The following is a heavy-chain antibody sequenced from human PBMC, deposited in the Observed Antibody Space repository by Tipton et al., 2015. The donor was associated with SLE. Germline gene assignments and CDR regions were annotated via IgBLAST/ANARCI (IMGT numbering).Heavy chain of an antibody. CDR3: ARGSGRYSSSWYFFYYYMDV. Sequence: TLSLTCAVYGGSFSGYYWSWIRQPPGKGLEWIGEINPSGNTNYNPSLKSRVTISVDTSKNQFSLKLNSVTAADTAVYYCARGSGRYSSSWYFFYYYMDVLGKGTTVTVSS. D-gene: IGHD6-13*01. J-gene: IGHJ6*03. CDR2: INPSGNT. CDR1: GGSFSGYY. V-gene: IGHV4-34*01.